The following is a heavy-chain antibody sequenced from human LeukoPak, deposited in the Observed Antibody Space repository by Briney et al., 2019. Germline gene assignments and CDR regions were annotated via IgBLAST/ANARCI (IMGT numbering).Heavy chain of an antibody. D-gene: IGHD6-19*01. CDR3: AREGHSSGAPFDP. CDR1: GYTFTSYD. J-gene: IGHJ5*02. CDR2: MNPNSGNT. Sequence: ASVKVSCKASGYTFTSYDTNWVRQATGQGLEWMGWMNPNSGNTGYAQKFQGRVTMTRNTSISTAYMELSSLRSEDTAVYYCAREGHSSGAPFDPWGQGTLVTVSS. V-gene: IGHV1-8*01.